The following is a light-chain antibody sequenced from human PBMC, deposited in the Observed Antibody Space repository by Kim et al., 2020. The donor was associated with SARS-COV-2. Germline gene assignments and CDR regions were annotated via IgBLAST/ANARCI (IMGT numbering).Light chain of an antibody. V-gene: IGLV1-44*01. Sequence: QSVLTQPPSASGTPGQRVTISCSGSSSNIGNNTVNWYQQLPGTAPKVLIYTNNQRPSGVSDRFSGSKSGTSASLAISGLQSEDEADYYCAAWDDSLNGWVFGGGTKVTVL. CDR1: SSNIGNNT. J-gene: IGLJ3*02. CDR3: AAWDDSLNGWV. CDR2: TNN.